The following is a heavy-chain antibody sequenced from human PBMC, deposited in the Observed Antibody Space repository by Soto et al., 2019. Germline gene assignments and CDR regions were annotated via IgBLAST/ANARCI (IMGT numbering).Heavy chain of an antibody. CDR1: GFTFSSYG. J-gene: IGHJ4*02. Sequence: QVQLVESGGGVVQPGRSLRLSCAASGFTFSSYGMHCVRQAPGKGLEWVAVISYDGSNKYYADSVKVRFTISRDNSKNTLYMQMNSLSAEDTAVYYCARAPPYYDFWSGMVDYWGQGTLVTVSS. CDR2: ISYDGSNK. V-gene: IGHV3-30*03. CDR3: ARAPPYYDFWSGMVDY. D-gene: IGHD3-3*01.